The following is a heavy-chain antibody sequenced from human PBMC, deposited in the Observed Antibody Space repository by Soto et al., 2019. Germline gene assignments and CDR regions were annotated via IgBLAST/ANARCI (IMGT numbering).Heavy chain of an antibody. Sequence: QVQLVQSGGEVKKPGASVKVSCKPAGYTFTNYVISWVRQAPGQGLEWMGWISPFNGHTKYAQKFQDRVTLTTDTSTSIAYMELRTHRFAGAGVDYGGRDADCGRYLASGGQGSRVA. CDR1: GYTFTNYV. CDR3: GRDADCGRYLAS. D-gene: IGHD1-26*01. V-gene: IGHV1-18*01. CDR2: ISPFNGHT. J-gene: IGHJ4*02.